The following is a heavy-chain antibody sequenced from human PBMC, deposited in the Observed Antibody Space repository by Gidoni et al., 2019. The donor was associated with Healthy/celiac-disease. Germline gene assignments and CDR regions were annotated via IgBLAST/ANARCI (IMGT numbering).Heavy chain of an antibody. CDR3: ARDHDLSREYYYYGMDV. J-gene: IGHJ6*02. D-gene: IGHD1-26*01. V-gene: IGHV4-61*02. CDR2: IYTSGST. Sequence: TRTVSGGSISSGSYYWSWIRQPAGKGLEWIGRIYTSGSTNYNPSLKSRVTISVDTSKNQFSLKLSSVTAADTAVYYCARDHDLSREYYYYGMDVWGQGTTVTVSS. CDR1: GGSISSGSYY.